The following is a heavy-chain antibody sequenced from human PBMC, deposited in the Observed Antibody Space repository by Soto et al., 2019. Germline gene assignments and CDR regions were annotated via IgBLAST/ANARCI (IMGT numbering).Heavy chain of an antibody. D-gene: IGHD3-22*01. CDR2: IYYSGST. V-gene: IGHV4-59*01. J-gene: IGHJ6*02. Sequence: PSETLSLTCTVSGGSISSYYWSWIRQPPGKGLEWIGYIYYSGSTNYNPSLKSRVTISVVTSKNQFSLKLSSVTAADTAVYYCARVTYYYDSSVSLALDVWGQGTTVTVSS. CDR1: GGSISSYY. CDR3: ARVTYYYDSSVSLALDV.